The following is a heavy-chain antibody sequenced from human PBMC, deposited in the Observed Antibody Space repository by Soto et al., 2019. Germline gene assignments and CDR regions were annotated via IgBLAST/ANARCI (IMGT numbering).Heavy chain of an antibody. CDR3: ARDLRISAYYYDSSSPKGGYFDY. CDR2: ISAYNGNT. D-gene: IGHD3-22*01. Sequence: QVQLVQSGAEVKKPGASVKVSCKVSGYTFTSYGISWVRQAPGQGLELMGWISAYNGNTNYAQKVQGRVTMTTDTSTSTAYMELRSLRSDDTAVYYCARDLRISAYYYDSSSPKGGYFDYWGQGSLVTVSS. J-gene: IGHJ4*02. CDR1: GYTFTSYG. V-gene: IGHV1-18*01.